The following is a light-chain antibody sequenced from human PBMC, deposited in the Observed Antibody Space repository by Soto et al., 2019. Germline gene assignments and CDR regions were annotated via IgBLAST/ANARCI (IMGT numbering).Light chain of an antibody. J-gene: IGLJ1*01. CDR3: ISYTSSSTSYV. V-gene: IGLV2-14*01. CDR2: EVS. Sequence: ALTHPASVSGSPGQSITISCTGTSSDVGGYNYVAWYQQHPGKVPRLMIYEVSNRPSGVSNRFSGSKSGSTASLTISGLQAEDEADYYCISYTSSSTSYVFGTGTKVTVL. CDR1: SSDVGGYNY.